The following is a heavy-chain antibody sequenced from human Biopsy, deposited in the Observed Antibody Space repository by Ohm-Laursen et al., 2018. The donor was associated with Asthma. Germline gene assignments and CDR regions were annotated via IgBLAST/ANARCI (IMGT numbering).Heavy chain of an antibody. CDR3: ARAGALIVGATMGY. J-gene: IGHJ4*02. Sequence: GASVKVSCKVSGYTFTSYYMHWVRQAPGQGLEWMGIINPSGGSTSCTQKFQGRVTMTRDTSTSTVYMELSSLRSEDTAVYYCARAGALIVGATMGYWGQGTLVTVSS. CDR1: GYTFTSYY. V-gene: IGHV1-46*01. D-gene: IGHD1-26*01. CDR2: INPSGGST.